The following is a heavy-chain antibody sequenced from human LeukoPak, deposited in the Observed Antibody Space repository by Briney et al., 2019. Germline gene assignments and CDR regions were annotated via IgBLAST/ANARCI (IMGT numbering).Heavy chain of an antibody. CDR2: IYSGGST. V-gene: IGHV3-53*01. CDR3: AGKDSSSWKY. D-gene: IGHD6-13*01. Sequence: PGGSLRLSCAASGFTVSSNYMSWVRRAPGKGLEWVSVIYSGGSTYYADSVKGRFTISRDNSKNRLYLQMNSLRADDTAVYYCAGKDSSSWKYWGQGTLVTVSS. CDR1: GFTVSSNY. J-gene: IGHJ4*02.